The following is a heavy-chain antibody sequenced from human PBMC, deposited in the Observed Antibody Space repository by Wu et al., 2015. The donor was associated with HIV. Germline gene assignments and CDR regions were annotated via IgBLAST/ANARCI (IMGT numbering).Heavy chain of an antibody. CDR2: IIPIFGTA. CDR1: GGTFSSYA. J-gene: IGHJ4*02. D-gene: IGHD3-10*01. Sequence: QVQLVQSGAEVKKPGSSVKVSCKASGGTFSSYAISWVRQAPGQGLEWMGGIIPIFGTANYAQKFQGRVTITSDESTSTAYMEVRSLTSEDTAVYYCARATRVYFGSGSYGGNYYFDYWGQGTLVTVSS. V-gene: IGHV1-69*05. CDR3: ARATRVYFGSGSYGGNYYFDY.